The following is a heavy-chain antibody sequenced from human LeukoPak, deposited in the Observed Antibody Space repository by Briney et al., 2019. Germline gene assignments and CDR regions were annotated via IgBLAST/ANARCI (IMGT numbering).Heavy chain of an antibody. V-gene: IGHV3-7*01. CDR1: GFTFSSYW. D-gene: IGHD3-3*01. J-gene: IGHJ6*03. Sequence: RGSLRLSCAASGFTFSSYWMSWVRQAPGKGLEWVANIKQDGSEKYYVDSVKGRFTISRDNAKNSLYLQMNSLRAEDTAVYYCAREAAYNYDFWSGYPSYYYYMDVWGKGTTVTVSS. CDR2: IKQDGSEK. CDR3: AREAAYNYDFWSGYPSYYYYMDV.